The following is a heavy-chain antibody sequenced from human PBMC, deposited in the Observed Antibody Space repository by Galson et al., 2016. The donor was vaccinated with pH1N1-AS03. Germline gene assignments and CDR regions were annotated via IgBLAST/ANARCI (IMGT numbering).Heavy chain of an antibody. Sequence: ETLSLTCEVSGYSIRSDYYWGWIRQPPGKGLEWIGSVHHSGATWHNPSLKSRVTISVDTSKNQFSLRVNPVTVADTAVYYCAATGGGSYSYWGQGKLVTVSS. D-gene: IGHD2-21*01. CDR3: AATGGGSYSY. V-gene: IGHV4-38-2*01. CDR1: GYSIRSDYY. CDR2: VHHSGAT. J-gene: IGHJ4*02.